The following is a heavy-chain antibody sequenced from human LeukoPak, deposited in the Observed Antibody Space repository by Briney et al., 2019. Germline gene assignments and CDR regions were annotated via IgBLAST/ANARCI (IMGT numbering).Heavy chain of an antibody. CDR2: INIGGTNT. CDR1: GFTFNDYY. V-gene: IGHV3-11*01. CDR3: ATDGAGFDT. Sequence: GGALRLSCAASGFTFNDYYMSWIRQAPAKGMEWLSYINIGGTNTHYADSVKGRFTISRDNAKKSLYLEMNTLRAEDTAVYYCATDGAGFDTWGQGVLVTVSS. J-gene: IGHJ5*02.